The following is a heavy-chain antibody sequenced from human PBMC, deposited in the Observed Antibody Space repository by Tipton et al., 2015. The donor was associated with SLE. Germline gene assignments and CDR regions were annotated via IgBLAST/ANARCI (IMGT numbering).Heavy chain of an antibody. D-gene: IGHD1-26*01. CDR1: GGSLSGYY. J-gene: IGHJ6*03. CDR2: INHSGST. V-gene: IGHV4-34*01. Sequence: TLSLTCAVYGGSLSGYYWSWIRQPPGKGLEWIGEINHSGSTNYNPSLKSRVTISVDTSKNQSSLKLNSVTAADTAVYYCARGEVGATTNYYYYYMDVWGKGTTVTVSS. CDR3: ARGEVGATTNYYYYYMDV.